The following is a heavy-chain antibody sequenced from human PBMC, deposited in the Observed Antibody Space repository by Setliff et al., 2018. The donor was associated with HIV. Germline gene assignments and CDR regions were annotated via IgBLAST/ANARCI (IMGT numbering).Heavy chain of an antibody. CDR2: LASYNDDA. J-gene: IGHJ4*02. CDR3: ARGQYGDELFDY. CDR1: GYSFGDYYG. D-gene: IGHD4-17*01. V-gene: IGHV1-18*01. Sequence: VKVSCKASGYSFGDYYGVSWVRQAPGHGLEWRGWLASYNDDANYAQNLQGRVTMTTDKSTSTAYMELRSLRSDDTAVYYCARGQYGDELFDYWGQGTLVTVSS.